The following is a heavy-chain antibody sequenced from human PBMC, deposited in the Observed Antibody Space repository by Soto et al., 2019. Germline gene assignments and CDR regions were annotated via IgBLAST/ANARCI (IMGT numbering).Heavy chain of an antibody. CDR2: ISGSGGST. J-gene: IGHJ5*02. CDR3: AKGGYSSSWYNWFDP. V-gene: IGHV3-23*01. CDR1: GFTFSNYA. D-gene: IGHD6-13*01. Sequence: EVQLLESGGGLVQPGGSLRLSCAASGFTFSNYAMTWVRQAPGKGLEWVSAISGSGGSTYYADSVKGRFTISRDNSKNTLYLQMNSLRAEDTAVYYCAKGGYSSSWYNWFDPWGQGTLVTVSS.